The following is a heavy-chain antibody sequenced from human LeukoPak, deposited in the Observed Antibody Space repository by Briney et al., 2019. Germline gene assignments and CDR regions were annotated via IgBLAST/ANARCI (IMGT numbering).Heavy chain of an antibody. D-gene: IGHD5-18*01. CDR2: IYYSGST. CDR3: ATRGYSYVYHVDY. CDR1: GGSLSSSSYY. Sequence: SETLSLTCTVSGGSLSSSSYYWGWIRQPPGKGLEWIGCIYYSGSTYYNPSLKSRVTISVDTSKNQYSLKLSSVTAADTAVYYCATRGYSYVYHVDYWGQGTLVTVSS. V-gene: IGHV4-39*01. J-gene: IGHJ4*02.